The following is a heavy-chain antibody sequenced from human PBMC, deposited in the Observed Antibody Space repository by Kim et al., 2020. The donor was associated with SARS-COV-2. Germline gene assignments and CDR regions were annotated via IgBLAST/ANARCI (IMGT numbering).Heavy chain of an antibody. CDR3: ASDPYRRTAY. Sequence: GGSLRLSCAASGLTFSSYWMSWVRQAPGKGLEWVANIKQDGSDKNYVDSVKGRFTISRDNAKNSLFLEMNSLRAEDTAVYYCASDPYRRTAYWGRGTLVTVSS. CDR1: GLTFSSYW. CDR2: IKQDGSDK. V-gene: IGHV3-7*01. J-gene: IGHJ4*02. D-gene: IGHD2-21*02.